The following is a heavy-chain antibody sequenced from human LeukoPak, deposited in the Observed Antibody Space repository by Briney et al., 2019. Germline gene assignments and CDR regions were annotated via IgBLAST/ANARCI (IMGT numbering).Heavy chain of an antibody. CDR1: GFTFSSYG. CDR3: AKDGAWFGELYKRYYGMDV. D-gene: IGHD3-10*01. Sequence: GRSLRLSCAASGFTFSSYGMHWVRQAPGKGLEWVAVISYDGSNKYYADSVKGRFTISRDNSKNTLYLQMNSLRAEDTAVNYCAKDGAWFGELYKRYYGMDVWGKGTTVTVSS. J-gene: IGHJ6*04. CDR2: ISYDGSNK. V-gene: IGHV3-30*18.